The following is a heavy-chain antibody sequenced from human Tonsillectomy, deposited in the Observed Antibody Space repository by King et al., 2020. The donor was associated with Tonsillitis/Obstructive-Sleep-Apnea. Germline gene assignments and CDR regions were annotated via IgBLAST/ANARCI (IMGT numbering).Heavy chain of an antibody. CDR3: ARTRNDLTLLFYFDY. J-gene: IGHJ4*02. CDR1: GFTVSSNY. Sequence: VQLVESGGGLIQPGGSLRLSCAASGFTVSSNYMSWVRQAPGKGLEWVSVIYSGGSTYYADSVKGRFTISRDNSKNTLYLQMNSLRAEDTAVYYCARTRNDLTLLFYFDYWGQGTLVTVSS. V-gene: IGHV3-53*01. D-gene: IGHD2/OR15-2a*01. CDR2: IYSGGST.